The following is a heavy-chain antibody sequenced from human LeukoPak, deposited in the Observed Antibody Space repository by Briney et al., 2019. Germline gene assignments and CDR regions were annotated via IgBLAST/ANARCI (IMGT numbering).Heavy chain of an antibody. CDR1: GFTVSSNY. CDR3: ARDTDYGDSGLDY. CDR2: ISSTSSYI. D-gene: IGHD4-17*01. J-gene: IGHJ4*02. Sequence: NPGGSLRLSCAASGFTVSSNYMSWVRQAPGKGLEWVSSISSTSSYIDYADSVKGRFTISRDNAKNSLYLQMNSLRAEDTAVYYCARDTDYGDSGLDYWGQGTLVTVSS. V-gene: IGHV3-21*01.